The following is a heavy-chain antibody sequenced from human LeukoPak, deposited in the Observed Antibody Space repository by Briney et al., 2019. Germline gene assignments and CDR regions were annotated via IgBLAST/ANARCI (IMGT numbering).Heavy chain of an antibody. V-gene: IGHV4-61*02. CDR1: CGSISSGSYY. Sequence: SETLSLTCPVSCGSISSGSYYWSWIRQPAGKGLEWFGRIYASGTTNYIRSLKCPATMSIDRSKNQFSLELISVTAADTAVYYCARVFVRSGIHYYYYYYMDVWGKGTTVTVSS. J-gene: IGHJ6*03. D-gene: IGHD3-10*01. CDR3: ARVFVRSGIHYYYYYYMDV. CDR2: IYASGTT.